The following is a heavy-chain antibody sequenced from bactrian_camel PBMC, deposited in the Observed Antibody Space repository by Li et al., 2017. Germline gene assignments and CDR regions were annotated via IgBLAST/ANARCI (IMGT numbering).Heavy chain of an antibody. CDR1: GDHRM. J-gene: IGHJ6*01. CDR3: AALSRTSSDPAEFGY. V-gene: IGHV3S53*01. Sequence: HVQLVESGGGSAQIGGSLRLSCVVSGDHRMVAWFRQGPGRTREGVAGLGDDGSTSYAKFAEGRFTISKDNAKNTVYLQMNSLKSEDTALYYCAALSRTSSDPAEFGYWGQGTQVTVS. D-gene: IGHD4*01. CDR2: LGDDGST.